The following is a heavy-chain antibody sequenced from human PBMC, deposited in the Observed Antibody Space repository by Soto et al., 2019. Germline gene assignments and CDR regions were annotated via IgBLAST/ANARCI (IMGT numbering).Heavy chain of an antibody. CDR2: VHYSGSA. Sequence: SETLSLTCSVSGGSISTSSYFWGWIRQPPGKGPEWVGAVHYSGSANYRSSLQSRVTISVDTSQNQFSLRLRSVTAADTAVYYCARHRWGSGSYSGLLDFWGQGALVTVSS. CDR3: ARHRWGSGSYSGLLDF. D-gene: IGHD3-10*01. J-gene: IGHJ4*02. CDR1: GGSISTSSYF. V-gene: IGHV4-39*01.